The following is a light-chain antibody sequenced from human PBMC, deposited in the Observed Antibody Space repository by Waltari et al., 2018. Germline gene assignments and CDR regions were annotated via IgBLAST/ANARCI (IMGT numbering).Light chain of an antibody. CDR1: SSNIGSGYA. J-gene: IGLJ2*01. V-gene: IGLV1-40*01. CDR3: QSYDSSLSGGV. Sequence: QSVLTQPPSVSGAPGQRVTIGCTESSSNIGSGYAVHWYQQLPGTAPKLLIYGNSNRPSGVPDRFSGSKSGTSASLAITGLQAEDEAGYYCQSYDSSLSGGVFGGGTKLTVL. CDR2: GNS.